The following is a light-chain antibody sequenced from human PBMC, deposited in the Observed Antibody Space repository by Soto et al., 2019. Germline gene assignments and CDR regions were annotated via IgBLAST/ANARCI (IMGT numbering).Light chain of an antibody. CDR3: QRSYRTTPT. Sequence: DIQMTQSPSSLSASVGDRVTITCRASQSIRGYLKWYQQKPGKAPKPLIFAASSLDSGVPSRFSGSGSGTDLTLTISRLQPEDVATYYCQRSYRTTPTFGQGSKLVIK. CDR2: AAS. J-gene: IGKJ2*01. V-gene: IGKV1-39*01. CDR1: QSIRGY.